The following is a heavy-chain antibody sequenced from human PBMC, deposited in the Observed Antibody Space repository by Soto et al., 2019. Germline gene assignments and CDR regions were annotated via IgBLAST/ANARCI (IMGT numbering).Heavy chain of an antibody. Sequence: GGSLRLSCAASAFTFSSQWMHWVRQTPEKGLVWVSRINSDGSSTSYRNSVKGRFTTSRDNAKNTLYLQMNSPRVEDTGVYYCASGKGKLTSYQPSFDYWGQGTLVTVSS. CDR1: AFTFSSQW. CDR3: ASGKGKLTSYQPSFDY. CDR2: INSDGSST. J-gene: IGHJ4*02. V-gene: IGHV3-74*01. D-gene: IGHD1-26*01.